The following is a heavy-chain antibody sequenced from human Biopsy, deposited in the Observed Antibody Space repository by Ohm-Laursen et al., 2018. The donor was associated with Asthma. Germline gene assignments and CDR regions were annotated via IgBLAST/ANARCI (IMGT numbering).Heavy chain of an antibody. Sequence: SSLRLSCAASGFILSNYDMHWVRQAPGKGLEWVAVLSYNGNNKYYADSVRGRFTISRDNSENSLYLQMNSLRDEDTAVYYCARPDPGTTPGMDVWGQGTTVTVSS. V-gene: IGHV3-33*08. CDR2: LSYNGNNK. CDR1: GFILSNYD. D-gene: IGHD1-7*01. CDR3: ARPDPGTTPGMDV. J-gene: IGHJ6*02.